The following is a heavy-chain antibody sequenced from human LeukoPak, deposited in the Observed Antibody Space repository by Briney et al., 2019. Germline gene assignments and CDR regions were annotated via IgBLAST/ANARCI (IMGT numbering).Heavy chain of an antibody. D-gene: IGHD3-10*01. CDR1: GGSISSSSYY. CDR2: IYYSGST. CDR3: ARVDCSITSCTFDY. J-gene: IGHJ4*02. V-gene: IGHV4-39*07. Sequence: SETLSLTCTVSGGSISSSSYYWGWIRQPPGKGLEWIGSIYYSGSTYYNPSLKSPVTISADASKNQFSLNLSSVTVADTAVYFCARVDCSITSCTFDYWGQGTLVTVSS.